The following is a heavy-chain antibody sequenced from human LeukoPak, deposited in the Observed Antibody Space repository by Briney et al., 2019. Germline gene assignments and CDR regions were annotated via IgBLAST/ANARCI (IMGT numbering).Heavy chain of an antibody. CDR3: ASGGDHIVVVIGPLRY. CDR1: GGTFSSYA. J-gene: IGHJ4*02. D-gene: IGHD2-21*01. CDR2: IIPIFGTA. Sequence: GASVKVSCKASGGTFSSYAISWVRQAPGQGLEWMGGIIPIFGTANYAQKFQGRVTITTDESTSTAYMELSSLRSEDTAVYYCASGGDHIVVVIGPLRYWGQGTLVTVSS. V-gene: IGHV1-69*05.